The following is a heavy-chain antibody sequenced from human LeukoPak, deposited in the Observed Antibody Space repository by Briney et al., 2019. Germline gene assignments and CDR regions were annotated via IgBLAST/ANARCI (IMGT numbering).Heavy chain of an antibody. CDR2: ISWRNIDI. Sequence: GGSLRLSCVASGFTLSSYNMKWVRQAPGRRLEWVSSISWRNIDIEYADSVKGRFTISRDNDKKSLYLQMNSLRVEDTAVYYCARVYSSTWYSGYLHMDVWGKGTTVTVSS. J-gene: IGHJ6*03. CDR1: GFTLSSYN. CDR3: ARVYSSTWYSGYLHMDV. D-gene: IGHD6-13*01. V-gene: IGHV3-21*01.